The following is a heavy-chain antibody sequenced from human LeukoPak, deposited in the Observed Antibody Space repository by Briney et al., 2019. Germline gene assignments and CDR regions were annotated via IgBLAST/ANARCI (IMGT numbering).Heavy chain of an antibody. D-gene: IGHD3-10*01. CDR1: GGSFSGYY. V-gene: IGHV4-34*01. CDR3: ARTGRNYYGSGSYYRGYYYFDY. CDR2: INHSGST. Sequence: PSETLSLTCAVYGGSFSGYYWSWIRQPPGKGLEWIGEINHSGSTNYNPSLKSRVTISVDTSMNQFSLKLSSVTAADTAVYYCARTGRNYYGSGSYYRGYYYFDYWGQGTLVTVSS. J-gene: IGHJ4*02.